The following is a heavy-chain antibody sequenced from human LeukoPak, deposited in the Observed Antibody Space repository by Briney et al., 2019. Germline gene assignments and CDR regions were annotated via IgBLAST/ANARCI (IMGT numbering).Heavy chain of an antibody. Sequence: PGRSLRLSCAASGLTFSNYAMHWVRQAPGKGLEWVAVISYDGSNKYYADSVKGRFTISRDNSRNTLYLQMNSLRAEDTAVYYCARDVSHDFWSGYPVYWGQGTLVTVSS. CDR3: ARDVSHDFWSGYPVY. D-gene: IGHD3-3*01. CDR2: ISYDGSNK. CDR1: GLTFSNYA. V-gene: IGHV3-30-3*01. J-gene: IGHJ4*02.